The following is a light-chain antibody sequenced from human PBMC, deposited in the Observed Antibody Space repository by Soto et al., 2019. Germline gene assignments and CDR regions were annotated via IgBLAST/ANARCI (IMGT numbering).Light chain of an antibody. CDR3: SSYTGSGSLV. CDR1: SGDVGGYNY. Sequence: QSALTQPPSASGSPGQSVTISCTGTSGDVGGYNYVSWYQQHPGKAPKLMIYEVTKRPSGVPDRFSGSKSGNTASLTVSGLQAEDEADYYCSSYTGSGSLVFGGGTKLTVL. CDR2: EVT. V-gene: IGLV2-8*01. J-gene: IGLJ3*02.